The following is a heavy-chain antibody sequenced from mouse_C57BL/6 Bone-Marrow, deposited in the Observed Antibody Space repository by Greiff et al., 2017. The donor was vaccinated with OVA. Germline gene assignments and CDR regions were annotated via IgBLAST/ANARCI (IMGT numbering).Heavy chain of an antibody. CDR3: ARGGAYGSSLYYFDY. CDR1: GYTFTSYW. D-gene: IGHD1-1*01. CDR2: IDPSDSYT. Sequence: VQRVESGAELVMPGASVKLSCKASGYTFTSYWMHWVKQRPGQGLEWIGEIDPSDSYTNYNQKFKGKSTLTVDKSSSTAYMQLSSLTSEDSAVYYCARGGAYGSSLYYFDYWGQGTTLTVSS. V-gene: IGHV1-69*01. J-gene: IGHJ2*01.